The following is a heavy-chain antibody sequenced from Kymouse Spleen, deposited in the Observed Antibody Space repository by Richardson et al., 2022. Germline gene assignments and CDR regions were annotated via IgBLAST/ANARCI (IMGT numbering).Heavy chain of an antibody. V-gene: IGHV4-59*01. D-gene: IGHD1-26*01. CDR3: ARDSWELLDY. CDR1: GGSISSYY. Sequence: QVQLQESGPGLVKPSETLSLTCTVSGGSISSYYWSWIRQPPGKGLEWIGYIYYSGSTNYNPSLKSRVTISVDTSKNQFSLKLSSVTAADTAVYYCARDSWELLDYWGQGTLVTVSS. J-gene: IGHJ4*02. CDR2: IYYSGST.